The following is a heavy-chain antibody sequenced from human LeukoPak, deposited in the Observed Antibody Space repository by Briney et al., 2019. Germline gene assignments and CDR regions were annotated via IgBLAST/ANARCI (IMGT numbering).Heavy chain of an antibody. CDR1: GGSISSHF. J-gene: IGHJ6*03. CDR2: IYYSGST. Sequence: SETLSLTCTVSGGSISSHFWSWIRQPPGKGLEWIGYIYYSGSTNYNPSLKSRVTISVDTSKNQFSLKLSSVTAADTAVYYCARRTTLYYYYMDVWGKGTTVTVSS. D-gene: IGHD4-11*01. CDR3: ARRTTLYYYYMDV. V-gene: IGHV4-59*11.